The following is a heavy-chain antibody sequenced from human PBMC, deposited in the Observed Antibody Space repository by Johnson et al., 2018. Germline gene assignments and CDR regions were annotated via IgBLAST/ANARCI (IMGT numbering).Heavy chain of an antibody. CDR1: GFTFSNFG. CDR2: IRYDGSQ. J-gene: IGHJ6*02. CDR3: SRVRSQYCSGGSCYGLDA. Sequence: VQLVESGGGVVQXGRSLRLSCEPSGFTFSNFGMHWVRQSPGKGLEWVAFIRYDGSQQYADSVTGRATIPRDNSKSTLYLQMNSVRVGDTAVYYCSRVRSQYCSGGSCYGLDAWGQGTSVTVSS. D-gene: IGHD2-15*01. V-gene: IGHV3-33*01.